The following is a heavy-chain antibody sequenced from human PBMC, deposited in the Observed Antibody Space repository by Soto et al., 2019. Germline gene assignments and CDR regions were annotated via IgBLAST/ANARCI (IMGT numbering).Heavy chain of an antibody. D-gene: IGHD2-8*02. CDR2: ISNTGNT. CDR3: AGSLLSPGGWDY. V-gene: IGHV4-59*01. CDR1: GAFISSYF. J-gene: IGHJ4*02. Sequence: QVQLQESGPGLVKPSETLTLTCTVSGAFISSYFWSWIRQAPGKGLEWIGEISNTGNTKYIPSLNGRVTISVDTSKNQFSLKLSSVTAADTALYYCAGSLLSPGGWDYWGQGTLATVSS.